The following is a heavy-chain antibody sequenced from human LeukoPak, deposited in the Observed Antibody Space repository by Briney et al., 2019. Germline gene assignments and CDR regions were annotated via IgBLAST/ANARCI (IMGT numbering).Heavy chain of an antibody. CDR1: GGSFSGYY. Sequence: SETLSLTCAVYGGSFSGYYWSWIRQPPGKGLEWIGEINHSGSTNYNPSLKSRVTISVDTSKNQFSLKLSSVTAADTAVYYCARDLGELYYDILTGPDSYYYYYMDVWGKGTTVTVSS. D-gene: IGHD3-9*01. CDR2: INHSGST. V-gene: IGHV4-34*01. CDR3: ARDLGELYYDILTGPDSYYYYYMDV. J-gene: IGHJ6*03.